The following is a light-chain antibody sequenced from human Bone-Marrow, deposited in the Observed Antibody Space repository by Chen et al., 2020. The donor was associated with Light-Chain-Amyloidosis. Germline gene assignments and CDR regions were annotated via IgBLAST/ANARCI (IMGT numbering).Light chain of an antibody. CDR3: QVWDRSSDRPV. Sequence: SYVLTQPSSVSVAPGQTATIACGGNNIGSTSVHWYQQTPGQAPLLVVYDDSDRPSGIPERLAGSNSGNAATLTIRGVEPGDEAGYSCQVWDRSSDRPVFGGGTKLTVL. CDR2: DDS. CDR1: NIGSTS. J-gene: IGLJ3*02. V-gene: IGLV3-21*02.